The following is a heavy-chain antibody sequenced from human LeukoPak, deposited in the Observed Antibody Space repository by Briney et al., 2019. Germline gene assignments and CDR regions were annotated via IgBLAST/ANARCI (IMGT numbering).Heavy chain of an antibody. D-gene: IGHD2-15*01. V-gene: IGHV4-39*01. CDR2: IYYSGIT. J-gene: IGHJ4*02. Sequence: SETLSLTCTVSGGSISSSSYYWGWIRQPPGKGLEWIGSIYYSGITYYNPSLKSRVTISVDTSKNQFSLKLSSVTAADTAVYYCARLRVVAAPDYWGQGTLVTVSS. CDR3: ARLRVVAAPDY. CDR1: GGSISSSSYY.